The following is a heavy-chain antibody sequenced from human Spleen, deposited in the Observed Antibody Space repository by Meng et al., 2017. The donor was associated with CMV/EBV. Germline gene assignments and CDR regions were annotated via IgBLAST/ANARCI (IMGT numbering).Heavy chain of an antibody. CDR1: GFTFSDYY. V-gene: IGHV3-71*01. J-gene: IGHJ1*01. Sequence: GESLKISCAASGFTFSDYYMSWVRQAPGKGLEWLGFIRNRTRGGTTEYAASVKGRLTILRDDSKSIAYLQVDSAKIEDTGVYYCARGSGSPEHWGQGTLVTVSS. D-gene: IGHD3-10*01. CDR2: IRNRTRGGTT. CDR3: ARGSGSPEH.